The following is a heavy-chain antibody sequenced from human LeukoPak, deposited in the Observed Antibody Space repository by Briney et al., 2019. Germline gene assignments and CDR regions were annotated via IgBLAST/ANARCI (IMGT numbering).Heavy chain of an antibody. CDR2: INPNSGGT. D-gene: IGHD6-13*01. J-gene: IGHJ1*01. CDR1: GYTFTGYY. CDR3: ARHSSRSINGYFQH. Sequence: ASVKVSCKASGYTFTGYYIHWVRQAPGQGLEWMGWINPNSGGTNYAQKFQGRVTMTRDMSISTAYMELSRLRSDDTAVYYCARHSSRSINGYFQHWGQGTLVTVSS. V-gene: IGHV1-2*02.